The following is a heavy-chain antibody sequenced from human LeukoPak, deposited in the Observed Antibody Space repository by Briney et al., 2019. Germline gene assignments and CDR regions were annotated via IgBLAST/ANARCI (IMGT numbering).Heavy chain of an antibody. Sequence: ASVKVSCKASGYTFTSYGISWVRQAPGQGLEWMGWISAYNGNTNYAQKLQGRVTMTTDTSTSTAYMELRSLRSGDTAVYYCARPPISYDILTGYYTLLYFDYWGQGTLVTVSS. D-gene: IGHD3-9*01. J-gene: IGHJ4*02. CDR3: ARPPISYDILTGYYTLLYFDY. V-gene: IGHV1-18*01. CDR2: ISAYNGNT. CDR1: GYTFTSYG.